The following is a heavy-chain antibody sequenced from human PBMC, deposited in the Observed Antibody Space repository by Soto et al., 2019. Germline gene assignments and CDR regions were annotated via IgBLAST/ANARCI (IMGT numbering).Heavy chain of an antibody. CDR2: INTNTGNP. V-gene: IGHV7-4-1*01. CDR1: GYTFTSYA. D-gene: IGHD6-19*01. Sequence: ASVKVFCKASGYTFTSYAVNWVRQAPGQGLEWMGWINTNTGNPTYAQGFTGRFVFSLDTSVSTAYRQVCSLKAEDTAVHYCARGRAVADYYYYYGMDVWGQGTTVTVSS. J-gene: IGHJ6*01. CDR3: ARGRAVADYYYYYGMDV.